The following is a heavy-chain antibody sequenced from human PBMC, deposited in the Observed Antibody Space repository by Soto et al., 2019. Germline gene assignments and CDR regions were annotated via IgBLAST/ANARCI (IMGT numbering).Heavy chain of an antibody. V-gene: IGHV3-7*01. D-gene: IGHD3-22*01. CDR2: IKQDGSEK. Sequence: LRLSCAASGFTFSSYWMSRVRQAPGKGLEWVANIKQDGSEKYYVDSVKGRFTISRDNAKNSLYLQMNSLRAEDTAVYYCARQTGYYDSSGYYWYYYYYGMDVWGQGTTVTVSS. CDR1: GFTFSSYW. CDR3: ARQTGYYDSSGYYWYYYYYGMDV. J-gene: IGHJ6*02.